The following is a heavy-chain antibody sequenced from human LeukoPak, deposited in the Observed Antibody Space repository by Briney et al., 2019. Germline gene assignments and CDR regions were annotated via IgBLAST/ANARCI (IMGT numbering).Heavy chain of an antibody. CDR3: AKDRPVAPTNYFDY. CDR2: ISYDGTSD. J-gene: IGHJ4*02. V-gene: IGHV3-30-3*01. D-gene: IGHD5-12*01. CDR1: GFTFSNHA. Sequence: GGSLRLSCAASGFTFSNHAMHWVRQAPGKGLEWVAVISYDGTSDYYADSVKGRFTISRDNSKNTLYLQMNSLRAEDTAVYYCAKDRPVAPTNYFDYWGQGTLVTVSS.